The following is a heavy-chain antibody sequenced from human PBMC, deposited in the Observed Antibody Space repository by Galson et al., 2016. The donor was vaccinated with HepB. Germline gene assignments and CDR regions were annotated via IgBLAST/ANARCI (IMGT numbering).Heavy chain of an antibody. D-gene: IGHD6-19*01. CDR2: ITGSGSAI. V-gene: IGHV3-11*01. Sequence: SLRLSCAASGFSFSDYYMSRIRQAPGKGLEWISYITGSGSAIYYADSVKGRFTISRDNTKNSLDLQMNSLRVEDTAVYYCARDGTVAPGYWGQGTLVTVSS. CDR3: ARDGTVAPGY. J-gene: IGHJ1*01. CDR1: GFSFSDYY.